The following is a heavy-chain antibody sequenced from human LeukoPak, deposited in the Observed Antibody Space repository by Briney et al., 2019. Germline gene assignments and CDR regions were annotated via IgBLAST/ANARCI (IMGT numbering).Heavy chain of an antibody. V-gene: IGHV3-30*04. CDR1: GFTFSSYA. CDR2: ISYDGSNK. CDR3: ARVRRGIVATIGGLFDY. J-gene: IGHJ4*02. D-gene: IGHD5-12*01. Sequence: PGRSLRLSCAASGFTFSSYAMHWVRQAPGKGLEWVAVISYDGSNKYYADSVKGRFTISRDNSKNTLYLQMKSLRAEDTAVYYCARVRRGIVATIGGLFDYWGQGTLVTVSS.